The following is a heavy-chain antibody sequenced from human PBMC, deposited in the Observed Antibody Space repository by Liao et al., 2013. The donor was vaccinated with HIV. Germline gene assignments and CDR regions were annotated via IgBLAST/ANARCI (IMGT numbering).Heavy chain of an antibody. V-gene: IGHV4-34*01. J-gene: IGHJ3*02. Sequence: QVQLQQWGAGLLKPSETLSLTCAVYGGSFSGYYWSWIRQPPGKGLEWIGEINHSGSTNYNPSLKSRVTISVDTSKNQFSLKLSSVTAADTAVYYCARGRWATGAFDIWGQGTMVTVSS. CDR2: INHSGST. D-gene: IGHD5-24*01. CDR3: ARGRWATGAFDI. CDR1: GGSFSGYY.